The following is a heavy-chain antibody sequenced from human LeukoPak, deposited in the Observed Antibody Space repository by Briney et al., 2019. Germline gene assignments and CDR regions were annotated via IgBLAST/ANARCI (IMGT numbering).Heavy chain of an antibody. Sequence: VKVSCKASGYTFTSYYMHWVRQAPGQGREWMGIINPSGGSTSYAQKFQGRVTMTRDTSTSTVYMELSSLRSEDTAVYYCARDGYCSGGSCYSAVDYWGQGTLVTVSS. CDR2: INPSGGST. D-gene: IGHD2-15*01. J-gene: IGHJ4*02. V-gene: IGHV1-46*01. CDR1: GYTFTSYY. CDR3: ARDGYCSGGSCYSAVDY.